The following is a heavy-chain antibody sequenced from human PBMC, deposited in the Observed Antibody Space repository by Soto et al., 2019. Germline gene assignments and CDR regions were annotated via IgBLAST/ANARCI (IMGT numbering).Heavy chain of an antibody. J-gene: IGHJ1*01. Sequence: PGESLKISCKGSGYSFTSYWIGWVRQMPGKGLEWMGIIYPGDSDTRYSPSFQGQVTISADKSISTAYLQWSSLKASDTAMYYCARLLHDSSGREYFQHWGQGTLVTVPQ. D-gene: IGHD3-22*01. CDR1: GYSFTSYW. CDR2: IYPGDSDT. V-gene: IGHV5-51*01. CDR3: ARLLHDSSGREYFQH.